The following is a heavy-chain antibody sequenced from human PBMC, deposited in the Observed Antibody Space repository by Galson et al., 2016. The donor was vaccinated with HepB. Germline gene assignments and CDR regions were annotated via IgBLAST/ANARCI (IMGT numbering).Heavy chain of an antibody. CDR3: AKTWVQDDDFWSGYPKLGGMDV. D-gene: IGHD3-3*01. V-gene: IGHV3-21*01. CDR1: GFIFSTYT. J-gene: IGHJ6*02. Sequence: SLRLSCATSGFIFSTYTMNWVRQAPGKGLEWVSSINRNSLYIYYADSVMGRFTISRDNAENSLYLQMNNLRAEDTAVYYCAKTWVQDDDFWSGYPKLGGMDVWGQGTTVTVSS. CDR2: INRNSLYI.